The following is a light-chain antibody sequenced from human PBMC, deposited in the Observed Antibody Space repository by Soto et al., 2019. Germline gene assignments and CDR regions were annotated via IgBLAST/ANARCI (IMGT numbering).Light chain of an antibody. V-gene: IGKV1-27*01. CDR1: QGISNY. Sequence: DIQMTQSPSSLSASVGDRFTITFRASQGISNYLAWYQQKPGQPPTLLIYWASTRESGVPDRFSGTGSGTDFTLTISSLQAEDVAIYYCQQYYTDPTFGRGTRLEIK. CDR2: WAS. CDR3: QQYYTDPT. J-gene: IGKJ5*01.